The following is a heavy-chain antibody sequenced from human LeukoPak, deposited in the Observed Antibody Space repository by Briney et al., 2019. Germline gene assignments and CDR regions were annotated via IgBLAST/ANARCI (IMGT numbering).Heavy chain of an antibody. J-gene: IGHJ3*02. V-gene: IGHV3-23*01. CDR3: AKDLEAGLAYCGGDCYSLDAFDI. CDR2: ISGSGGST. D-gene: IGHD2-21*01. Sequence: GGSLRLSCAASGFTFSSYAMSWVRQAPGKGLEWVSAISGSGGSTYYADSVKGRFTISRDNSKNTLYLQMNSLRAEDTAVYYCAKDLEAGLAYCGGDCYSLDAFDIWGQGTMVTVSS. CDR1: GFTFSSYA.